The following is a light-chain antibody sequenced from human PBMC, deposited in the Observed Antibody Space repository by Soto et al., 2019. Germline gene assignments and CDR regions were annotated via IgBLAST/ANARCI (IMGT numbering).Light chain of an antibody. CDR1: NSNIGSNT. Sequence: QSVLTQPPSASGTPGQRVTISCSGSNSNIGSNTVNWYQQLPGTAPKLLIYSNNQRPSGVPDRFSGSKSGTSASLAISGRQSEDEADYYCAAWDDSLNGRVFGGGTKLTVL. J-gene: IGLJ2*01. V-gene: IGLV1-44*01. CDR2: SNN. CDR3: AAWDDSLNGRV.